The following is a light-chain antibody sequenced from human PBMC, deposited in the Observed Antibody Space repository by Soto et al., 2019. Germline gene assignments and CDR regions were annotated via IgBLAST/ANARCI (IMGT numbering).Light chain of an antibody. J-gene: IGKJ1*01. CDR1: QSLLHSNGYKY. Sequence: DIVMTQCPLSLPVTPGEPASISCRSSQSLLHSNGYKYLDWYLQKSGQSPQLLIYMGSNRASGVPDRFSGSGSGTDFTLKISRVEAEDVGIYYCMQSLQTPWTFGQGTKVEIK. V-gene: IGKV2-28*01. CDR2: MGS. CDR3: MQSLQTPWT.